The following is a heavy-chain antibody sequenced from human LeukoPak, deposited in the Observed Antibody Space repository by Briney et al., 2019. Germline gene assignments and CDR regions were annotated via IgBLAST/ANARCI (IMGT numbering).Heavy chain of an antibody. D-gene: IGHD4-17*01. CDR1: GFTFSNYA. V-gene: IGHV3-23*01. Sequence: GGSLRLSCAASGFTFSNYAMSWVRQAPGEGLEWVSAISNSGGTIHYADSVKGRFTISRDNSKNTLYLQMNSLRAEDTAVYYCARASYGDFWGQGTLVTVSP. CDR3: ARASYGDF. J-gene: IGHJ4*02. CDR2: ISNSGGTI.